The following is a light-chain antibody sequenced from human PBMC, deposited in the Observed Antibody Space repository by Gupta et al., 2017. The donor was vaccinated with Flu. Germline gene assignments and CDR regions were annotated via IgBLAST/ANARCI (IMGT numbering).Light chain of an antibody. CDR3: QQDGSSPRT. V-gene: IGKV3-20*01. CDR2: AAS. Sequence: EIVLTQSPVTLSLSPGERATLSCRASQSVSSSYLAWYQQKPGQAPRLLIYAASSRATGIPDRFSGSGSGTDFTFTITRLEPEDLAVYFCQQDGSSPRTFGQGTRVDIK. J-gene: IGKJ1*01. CDR1: QSVSSSY.